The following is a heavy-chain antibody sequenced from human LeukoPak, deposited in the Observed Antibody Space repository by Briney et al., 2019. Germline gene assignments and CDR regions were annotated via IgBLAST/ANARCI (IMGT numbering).Heavy chain of an antibody. CDR3: ATTYSYTSGGYDY. CDR1: GGSTSSSRYH. J-gene: IGHJ4*02. CDR2: IYYSGTT. Sequence: PSETLSLTCTVSGGSTSSSRYHWGWIRQPPGKGLEWIGSIYYSGTTFYNPSLKSRVTISVDTSKNQFSLKVSSVTAADTAVYYCATTYSYTSGGYDYWGQGTLATVSS. V-gene: IGHV4-39*01. D-gene: IGHD5-18*01.